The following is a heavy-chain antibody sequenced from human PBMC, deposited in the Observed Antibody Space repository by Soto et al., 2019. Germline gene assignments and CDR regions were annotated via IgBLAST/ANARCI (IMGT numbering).Heavy chain of an antibody. V-gene: IGHV3-30*04. CDR1: GFTFSSYA. D-gene: IGHD2-2*01. J-gene: IGHJ6*02. Sequence: GGSLRLSCAASGFTFSSYAMHWVRQAPGKGLEWVAVISYDGSNKYYADSVKGRFTISRDNSKNTLYLQMNSLRAEDTAVYYCARAKVPAALIYYYGMDVWGQGTTVTVSS. CDR3: ARAKVPAALIYYYGMDV. CDR2: ISYDGSNK.